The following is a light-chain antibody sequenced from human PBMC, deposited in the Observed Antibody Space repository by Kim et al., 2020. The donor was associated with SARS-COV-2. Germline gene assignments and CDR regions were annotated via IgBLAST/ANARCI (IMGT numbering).Light chain of an antibody. V-gene: IGLV2-23*02. Sequence: QSALTQPASVSGSPGQSITISCTGTSSDVGSYNLVSWYQHHPGKAPKLMIYDVNKRPSGVSNRFSGSKSGNTASLTISGLQAEDEGDYYCCSCARIKTSWVFGGGTQLTVL. J-gene: IGLJ3*02. CDR1: SSDVGSYNL. CDR3: CSCARIKTSWV. CDR2: DVN.